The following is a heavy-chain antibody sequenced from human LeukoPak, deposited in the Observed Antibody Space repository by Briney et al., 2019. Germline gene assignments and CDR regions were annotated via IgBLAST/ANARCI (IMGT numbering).Heavy chain of an antibody. V-gene: IGHV5-51*01. D-gene: IGHD4-17*01. CDR2: XXXXXSDT. CDR1: GYSFTSXW. Sequence: GESLKISCKXSGYSFTSXWXXXXXXMPGXXXXXXXXXXXXXSDTRXSPSFQGQXXISADKSISTAHLQWSSPKAAHTAMYYCASSMTTVTTHASRAPFDYWGQGTLVTVSS. J-gene: IGHJ4*02. CDR3: ASSMTTVTTHASRAPFDY.